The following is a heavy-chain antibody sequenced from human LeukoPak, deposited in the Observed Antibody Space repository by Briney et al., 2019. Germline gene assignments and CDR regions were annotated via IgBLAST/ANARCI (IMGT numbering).Heavy chain of an antibody. CDR2: INHNGNVN. D-gene: IGHD3-10*01. CDR3: AKDIGRYYGSGSYTDY. CDR1: GFTFSSYW. J-gene: IGHJ4*02. Sequence: GGSLRLSCAASGFTFSSYWMNWARQAPGKGLEWVASINHNGNVNYYVDSVKGRFTISRDNAKNSLYLQMNSLRAEDTALYYCAKDIGRYYGSGSYTDYWGQGTLVTVSS. V-gene: IGHV3-7*03.